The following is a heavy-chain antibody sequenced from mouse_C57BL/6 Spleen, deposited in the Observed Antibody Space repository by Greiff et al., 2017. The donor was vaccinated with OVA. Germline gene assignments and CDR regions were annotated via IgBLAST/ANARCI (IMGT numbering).Heavy chain of an antibody. CDR1: GFSFTSYG. D-gene: IGHD2-4*01. J-gene: IGHJ4*01. CDR2: ICSGGST. Sequence: QVQLQQSGPGLVQPSPSLSITCTVSGFSFTSYGVHWVRQSPGKGLEWLGVICSGGSTDYNAAFISRLSISKDNSKSKVFFKMNSLQADDTAIYYCARNGDYDSYYYAMDYWGQGTSVTVSS. CDR3: ARNGDYDSYYYAMDY. V-gene: IGHV2-2*01.